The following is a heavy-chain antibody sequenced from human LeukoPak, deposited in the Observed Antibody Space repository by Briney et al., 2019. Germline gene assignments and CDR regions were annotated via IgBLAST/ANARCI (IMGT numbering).Heavy chain of an antibody. CDR2: IWYDGSNK. CDR3: ARDYVDQVAGY. J-gene: IGHJ4*02. D-gene: IGHD3-16*01. Sequence: GGSLRLSCAASGFTFSSYGMHWVRQAPGKGLEWVAVIWYDGSNKYYADSVKGRSTISRDNSKNTLYLQMNSLRAEDTAVYYCARDYVDQVAGYWGRGTLVTVSS. V-gene: IGHV3-33*01. CDR1: GFTFSSYG.